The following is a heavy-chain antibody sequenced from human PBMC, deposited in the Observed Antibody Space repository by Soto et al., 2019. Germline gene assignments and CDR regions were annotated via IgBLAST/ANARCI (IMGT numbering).Heavy chain of an antibody. CDR3: AGDSWVVAARGTDYYYYGMDV. J-gene: IGHJ6*02. CDR2: IIPIFGTA. Sequence: GASVKVSCKASGGTFSSYAISWVRQAPGQGLEWMGGIIPIFGTANYAQKFQGRVTITADESTSTAYMELSSLRSEDTAVYYCAGDSWVVAARGTDYYYYGMDVWGQGTTVTVSS. V-gene: IGHV1-69*13. D-gene: IGHD2-15*01. CDR1: GGTFSSYA.